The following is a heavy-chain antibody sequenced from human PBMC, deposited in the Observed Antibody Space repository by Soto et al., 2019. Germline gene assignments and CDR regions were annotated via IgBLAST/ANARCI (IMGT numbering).Heavy chain of an antibody. J-gene: IGHJ4*02. V-gene: IGHV5-10-1*01. CDR3: ARQIYDSDTGPNFQYYFDS. CDR1: GYSFAGYW. D-gene: IGHD3-22*01. CDR2: IDPSDAQT. Sequence: GESLKISCKVSGYSFAGYWITWVRQKPGKGLEWMGRIDPSDAQTYYSPSFRGHVTISVTKSITTVFLQWSSLRASDTAMYYCARQIYDSDTGPNFQYYFDSWGQGTPVTVSS.